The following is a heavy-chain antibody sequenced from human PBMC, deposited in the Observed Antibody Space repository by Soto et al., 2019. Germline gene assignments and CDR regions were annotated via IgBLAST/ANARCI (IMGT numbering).Heavy chain of an antibody. CDR3: ARDREKPPYKYDRVGLTTQWLGQFDP. CDR1: GGSISSGGYY. D-gene: IGHD6-19*01. Sequence: PSETLSLTCTVSGGSISSGGYYWSWIRQHPGKGLEWIGYIYYSGSTYYNPSLKSRVTISVDTPKNQFSLKLSSVTAADTAVYYCARDREKPPYKYDRVGLTTQWLGQFDPWGQGTLVTVSS. J-gene: IGHJ5*02. CDR2: IYYSGST. V-gene: IGHV4-31*03.